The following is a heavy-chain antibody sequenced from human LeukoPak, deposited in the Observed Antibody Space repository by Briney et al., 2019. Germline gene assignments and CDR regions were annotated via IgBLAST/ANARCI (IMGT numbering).Heavy chain of an antibody. J-gene: IGHJ4*02. CDR1: GFSFSSHA. CDR3: TRGGSMVRGVL. D-gene: IGHD3-10*01. CDR2: ISYDGSNK. Sequence: GGSLRLSCAASGFSFSSHAMHWVRQAPGKGLEWVTVISYDGSNKYYADSVKGRFTISRDNSKNTLYLQMNSLSVDDTAVYYCTRGGSMVRGVLWGQGTLVTVSS. V-gene: IGHV3-30-3*01.